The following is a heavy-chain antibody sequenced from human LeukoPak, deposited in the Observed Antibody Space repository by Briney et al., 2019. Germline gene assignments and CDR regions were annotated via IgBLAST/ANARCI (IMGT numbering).Heavy chain of an antibody. J-gene: IGHJ4*02. Sequence: ASVMVSCKASGYTFTGYYMHWVRQAPGQGLEWMGWINPNSGGTNYAQKFQGRVTMTRDTSISTAYMELSRLRSDDTAVYYCARDPDIGSGGDYWGQGTLVTVSS. V-gene: IGHV1-2*02. CDR2: INPNSGGT. CDR3: ARDPDIGSGGDY. D-gene: IGHD2-15*01. CDR1: GYTFTGYY.